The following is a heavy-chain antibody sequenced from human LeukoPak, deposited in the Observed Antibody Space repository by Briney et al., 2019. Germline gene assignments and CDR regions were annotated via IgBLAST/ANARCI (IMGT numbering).Heavy chain of an antibody. J-gene: IGHJ4*02. CDR3: ARRRCYYDSSGYYYDLFDY. CDR2: IYPGDSDT. Sequence: GESLKISCKGSGYSFTSYWIGWVRQMPGKGLEWMGIIYPGDSDTRYSPSFQGQVTISADKSISTAYLQWSSLKASDTAMYYCARRRCYYDSSGYYYDLFDYWGQGTLVTVSS. CDR1: GYSFTSYW. D-gene: IGHD3-22*01. V-gene: IGHV5-51*01.